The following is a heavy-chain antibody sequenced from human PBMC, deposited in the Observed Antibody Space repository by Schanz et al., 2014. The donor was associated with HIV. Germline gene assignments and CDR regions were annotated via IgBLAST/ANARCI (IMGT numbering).Heavy chain of an antibody. V-gene: IGHV1-46*01. CDR2: INTSGGGT. D-gene: IGHD3-10*01. CDR3: ARVSEAGGFRH. J-gene: IGHJ4*02. CDR1: GYSFTSSF. Sequence: QLVQSGAEVKKPGASVRVSCKASGYSFTSSFIHWVRQAPGQGLEWMAVINTSGGGTSDALQGRVAVTRDTSTSTVYMDLRNLRFEDSAVYYCARVSEAGGFRHWGQGTLVTVSS.